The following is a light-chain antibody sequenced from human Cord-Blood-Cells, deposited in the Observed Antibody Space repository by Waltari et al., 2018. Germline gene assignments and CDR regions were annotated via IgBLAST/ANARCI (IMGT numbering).Light chain of an antibody. CDR3: QQYNSYPWT. V-gene: IGKV1-5*01. Sequence: GVSVTSTCRASQSISSWLAWYHQKPGKAPKLLIYDASSLESGVPSRFRGIGSGTEFTLTISSLQPDDFATYYCQQYNSYPWTFGQGTKVEIK. CDR1: QSISSW. CDR2: DAS. J-gene: IGKJ1*01.